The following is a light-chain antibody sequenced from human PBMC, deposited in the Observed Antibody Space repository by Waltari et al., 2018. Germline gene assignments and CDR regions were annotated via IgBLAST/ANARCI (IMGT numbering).Light chain of an antibody. CDR3: SSYTSSSTRV. J-gene: IGLJ1*01. Sequence: QSALTQPASVSGSPGQSITISCTGTSSDVGGYNYVSWYQQHPGKAPKLMIYEVSNRPSGVSNRFSGSKSGNTAARTSSGLQAEDEADYYCSSYTSSSTRVFGTGTKVTVL. CDR2: EVS. V-gene: IGLV2-14*01. CDR1: SSDVGGYNY.